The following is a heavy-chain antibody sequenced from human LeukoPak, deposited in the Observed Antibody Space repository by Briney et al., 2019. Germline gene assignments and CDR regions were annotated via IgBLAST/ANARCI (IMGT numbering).Heavy chain of an antibody. J-gene: IGHJ4*02. D-gene: IGHD1-26*01. CDR1: GFTFSSYG. CDR3: ARDIVGATDFDY. CDR2: IWYDGSNK. Sequence: GGSLRLSCAASGFTFSSYGMHWVRQAPGKGLEWVAVIWYDGSNKYYADSVKGRFTISRDNSKNTLYPQMNSLRAEDTAVYYCARDIVGATDFDYWGQGTLVTVSS. V-gene: IGHV3-33*01.